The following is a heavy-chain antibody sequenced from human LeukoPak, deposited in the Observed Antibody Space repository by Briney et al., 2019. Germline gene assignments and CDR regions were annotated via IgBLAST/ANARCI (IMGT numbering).Heavy chain of an antibody. Sequence: PGGSLRLSCAASGFTFSSYSMNWVRQAPGXGLEWVSTISNSGDRTYYADSVKRRFTISRDNSKNTLYLQMNSLRTEDTAVYYCAKDFVPRGGSYFPGFDYWGQGTLVIVSS. CDR1: GFTFSSYS. V-gene: IGHV3-23*01. CDR3: AKDFVPRGGSYFPGFDY. D-gene: IGHD1-26*01. CDR2: ISNSGDRT. J-gene: IGHJ4*02.